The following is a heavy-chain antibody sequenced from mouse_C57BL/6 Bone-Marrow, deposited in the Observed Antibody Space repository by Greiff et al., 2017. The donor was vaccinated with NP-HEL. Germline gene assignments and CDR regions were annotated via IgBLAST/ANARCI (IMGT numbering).Heavy chain of an antibody. CDR2: ISDGGSYT. CDR3: ARGPYYYGSSRAMDY. J-gene: IGHJ4*01. Sequence: EVKLQESGGGLVKPGGSLKLSCAASGFTFSSYAMSWVRQTPEKRLEWVATISDGGSYTYYPDNVKGRFTISRDNAKNNLYLQMSHLKSEDTAMYYCARGPYYYGSSRAMDYWGQGTSVTVSS. D-gene: IGHD1-1*01. V-gene: IGHV5-4*03. CDR1: GFTFSSYA.